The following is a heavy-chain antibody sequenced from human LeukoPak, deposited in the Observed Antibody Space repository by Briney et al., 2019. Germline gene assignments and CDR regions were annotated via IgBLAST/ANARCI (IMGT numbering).Heavy chain of an antibody. CDR2: TNSAGDT. CDR1: GFTFSSYD. J-gene: IGHJ6*02. V-gene: IGHV3-13*04. Sequence: GGSLRLSCAASGFTFSSYDMHWVRQATGKGLEWVSATNSAGDTYYPGSVKGRFSISRENAKNSLYLQMNSLRAGDTAVYFCARASGWGMDVRGQGTTVIVSS. D-gene: IGHD3-10*01. CDR3: ARASGWGMDV.